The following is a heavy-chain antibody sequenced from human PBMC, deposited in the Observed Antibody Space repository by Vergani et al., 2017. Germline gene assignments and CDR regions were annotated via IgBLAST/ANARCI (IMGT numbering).Heavy chain of an antibody. CDR1: GDSFNNFP. CDR3: AKLHTYRWQFSFDV. CDR2: IIPVFGTA. V-gene: IGHV1-69*13. D-gene: IGHD2-8*02. Sequence: QVHLVQSGAEVKKPGSSVKVSCRSSGDSFNNFPITWVRQAPGQVLEWMGRIIPVFGTADYSQKFQDRVTITADESTNTSYMHLSSLRSDDTAVYFCAKLHTYRWQFSFDVWGRGTHVTVSS. J-gene: IGHJ2*01.